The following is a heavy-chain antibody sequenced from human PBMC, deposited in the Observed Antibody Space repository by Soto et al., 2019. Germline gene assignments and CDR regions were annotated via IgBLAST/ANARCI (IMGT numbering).Heavy chain of an antibody. CDR2: IYYSGST. J-gene: IGHJ4*02. CDR3: ARVYGDCFDY. CDR1: GGSISSYY. D-gene: IGHD4-17*01. Sequence: QVQLQESGPGLVKPSETLSLTCTVSGGSISSYYWSWIRQPPGKGLEWIGYIYYSGSTNYNPSLKSRVTISVDTSKNQFSLKRSSVTAADTAVYYCARVYGDCFDYWGQGTLVTVSS. V-gene: IGHV4-59*01.